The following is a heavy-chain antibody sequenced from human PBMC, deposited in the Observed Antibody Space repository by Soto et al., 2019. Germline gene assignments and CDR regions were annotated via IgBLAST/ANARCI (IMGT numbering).Heavy chain of an antibody. V-gene: IGHV3-11*04. Sequence: GGSLRLSCATSGFTFSDTYLSWVRQAPGKGLEWVSYIGSTSSPIYYADSVEGRFTISRDNAKNSLYLQMNSLRAEDTAVYYCARDSKWAFDYWGQGTQVTVSS. CDR1: GFTFSDTY. CDR2: IGSTSSPI. D-gene: IGHD1-26*01. CDR3: ARDSKWAFDY. J-gene: IGHJ4*02.